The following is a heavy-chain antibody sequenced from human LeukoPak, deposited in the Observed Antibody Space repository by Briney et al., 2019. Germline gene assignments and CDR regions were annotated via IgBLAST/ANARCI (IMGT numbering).Heavy chain of an antibody. CDR2: IYPGDSDT. CDR1: GYSFTSYW. J-gene: IGHJ1*01. CDR3: ARTGGGYCSGGSCYPGYIQH. D-gene: IGHD2-15*01. Sequence: GESLKISCKGSGYSFTSYWIGWVRQMPGKGLEWMGIIYPGDSDTRCSPSFQGQVTISADKSISTAYLQWSSLKASDTAMYYCARTGGGYCSGGSCYPGYIQHWGQGTLVTVSS. V-gene: IGHV5-51*01.